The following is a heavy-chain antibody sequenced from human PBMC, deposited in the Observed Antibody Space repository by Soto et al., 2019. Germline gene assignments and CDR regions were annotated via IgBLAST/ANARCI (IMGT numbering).Heavy chain of an antibody. CDR3: ARRSYSSSWYHFNYYSDY. Sequence: SETLSLTCTVSGGSISSSSYYWGWIRQPPGKGLEWIGSIYYSGSTYYNPSLKSRVTISVDTSKNQFSLKLSSVTAADTAVYYCARRSYSSSWYHFNYYSDYWGQGTLVTVSS. V-gene: IGHV4-39*01. CDR1: GGSISSSSYY. D-gene: IGHD6-13*01. J-gene: IGHJ4*02. CDR2: IYYSGST.